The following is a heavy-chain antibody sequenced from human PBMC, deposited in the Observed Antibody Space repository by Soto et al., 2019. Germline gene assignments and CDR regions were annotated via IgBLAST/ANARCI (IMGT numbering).Heavy chain of an antibody. CDR1: GFSLSTSGVG. V-gene: IGHV2-5*01. CDR3: AHRANTVLRYFDWPFDP. D-gene: IGHD3-9*01. CDR2: IYWNDDK. J-gene: IGHJ5*02. Sequence: QITLKESGPTLVKPTQTLTLTCTFSGFSLSTSGVGVGWIRQPPGKALEWLALIYWNDDKRYSPSLKSRLTITKDTSKNQVVLTMTNMDPVDTATYYCAHRANTVLRYFDWPFDPWGQGTLVTVSS.